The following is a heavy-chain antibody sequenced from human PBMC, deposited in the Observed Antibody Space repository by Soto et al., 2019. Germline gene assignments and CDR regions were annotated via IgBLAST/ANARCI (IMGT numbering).Heavy chain of an antibody. D-gene: IGHD1-26*01. V-gene: IGHV3-9*01. CDR2: NTWNSGSI. J-gene: IGHJ6*02. CDR3: AKDNSGSYPYYYGMDV. Sequence: EVQLVESGGGLVQPGRSLRLSCAASGFTFDDYAMHWVRQDAGEGLEWVSGNTWNSGSIAYADSVKGRFTISRDNAKNSLYLQMNSLRAEDTALYYCAKDNSGSYPYYYGMDVWGQGTTVTVSS. CDR1: GFTFDDYA.